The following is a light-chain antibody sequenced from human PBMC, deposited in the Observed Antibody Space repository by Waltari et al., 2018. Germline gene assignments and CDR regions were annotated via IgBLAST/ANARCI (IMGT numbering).Light chain of an antibody. CDR2: VNSDGSH. J-gene: IGLJ3*02. Sequence: QLVLTQSPSASASLGASVKLTCTLSSGHSSNIIAWHQQQPEKGPRYLMKVNSDGSHSKGDEIPDRFSGSSSGAERYLTISSLQSEDEADYYCQNGGHGTWVFGGGTKLTVL. CDR1: SGHSSNI. V-gene: IGLV4-69*01. CDR3: QNGGHGTWV.